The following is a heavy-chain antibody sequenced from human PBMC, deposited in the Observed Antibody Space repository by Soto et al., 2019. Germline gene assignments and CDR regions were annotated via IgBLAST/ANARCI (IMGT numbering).Heavy chain of an antibody. CDR3: ARDSTYRGAFDI. Sequence: QVQLQESGPGLVKPSETLSLTCTVSGGSISSYYWTWIRQPPGKGLEWIGYIHYSGSTNYNPSLKSRVTISVDTSKNHFCLKLSSVSAADTAVYYCARDSTYRGAFDIWGQGTMVTVSS. J-gene: IGHJ3*02. CDR1: GGSISSYY. D-gene: IGHD3-16*02. V-gene: IGHV4-59*01. CDR2: IHYSGST.